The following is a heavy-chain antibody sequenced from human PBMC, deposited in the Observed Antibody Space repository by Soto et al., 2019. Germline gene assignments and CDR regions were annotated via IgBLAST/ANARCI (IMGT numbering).Heavy chain of an antibody. CDR2: ISGSGDTI. V-gene: IGHV3-11*01. J-gene: IGHJ5*02. Sequence: QVHLVESGGGLVKPGGSLRLSCAASGFTFSDYYMHGIRQAPGKGLEWVSYISGSGDTIHYADSVQGRFTISRDNAKSSLYMQMSSLRAEDTAVYYCARVGCSASCFSDWFDPWGQGTLVTVSS. CDR1: GFTFSDYY. D-gene: IGHD2-2*01. CDR3: ARVGCSASCFSDWFDP.